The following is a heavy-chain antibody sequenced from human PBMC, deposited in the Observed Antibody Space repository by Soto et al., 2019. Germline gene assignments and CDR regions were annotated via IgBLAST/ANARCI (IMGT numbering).Heavy chain of an antibody. CDR3: ARASGSSWDNWFDP. CDR2: IITMFGTT. D-gene: IGHD6-13*01. CDR1: GGTFSSYA. J-gene: IGHJ5*02. V-gene: IGHV1-69*01. Sequence: QVQLVQSGAEVKKPGSSVKVSCKASGGTFSSYAISWVRQAPGQGLEYMGGIITMFGTTNYAQKFRGRVTITADESTGTAYIELSSLRSDDTAVYYCARASGSSWDNWFDPWGQGTLVTVSS.